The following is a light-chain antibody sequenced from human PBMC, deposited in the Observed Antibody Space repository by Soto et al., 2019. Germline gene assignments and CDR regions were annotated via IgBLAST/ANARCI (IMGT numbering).Light chain of an antibody. CDR2: DVT. CDR3: ASFAGRSTV. Sequence: HSALTQPASVSGSPGQSINISCTGTSSDVGGYDYVSWYQQHTGKAPKLLIYDVTNRPSGVSDRFSGSKSDNTASLTISGLQAEDEADYHCASFAGRSTVFGGGTKLTVL. CDR1: SSDVGGYDY. J-gene: IGLJ2*01. V-gene: IGLV2-14*03.